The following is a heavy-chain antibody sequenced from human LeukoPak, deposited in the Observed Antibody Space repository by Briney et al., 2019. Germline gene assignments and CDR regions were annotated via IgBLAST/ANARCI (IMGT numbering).Heavy chain of an antibody. CDR2: ISSSSSYI. J-gene: IGHJ4*02. CDR3: ARGRSIAAASPSDFDY. Sequence: GGSLRLSCAASGFTFSSYEMNWVRQAPGKGLEWVSSISSSSSYIYYADSVKGRFTISRDNSKNTLYLQMNSLRAEDTAVYYCARGRSIAAASPSDFDYWGQGTLVTVSS. CDR1: GFTFSSYE. V-gene: IGHV3-21*01. D-gene: IGHD6-13*01.